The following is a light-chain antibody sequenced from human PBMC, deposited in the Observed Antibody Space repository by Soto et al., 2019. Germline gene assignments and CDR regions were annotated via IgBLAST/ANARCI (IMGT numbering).Light chain of an antibody. V-gene: IGLV2-11*01. CDR1: SSDVGGYNY. J-gene: IGLJ2*01. Sequence: QSVLTQPRSVSGSPGQSVTISCTGTSSDVGGYNYVSWYQQHPGKAPKLMIYDVSKRPSGVPDRFSGSKSGNPGCLTISGLQAADEADYYCSSYAGSYTFVVFGGVPKVTVL. CDR2: DVS. CDR3: SSYAGSYTFVV.